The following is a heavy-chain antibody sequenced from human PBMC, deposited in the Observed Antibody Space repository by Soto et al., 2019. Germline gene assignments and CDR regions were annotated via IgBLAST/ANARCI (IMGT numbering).Heavy chain of an antibody. J-gene: IGHJ4*02. V-gene: IGHV4-59*08. D-gene: IGHD1-26*01. Sequence: AETLSRTCTVSGCSISSYYWSWIRQPPGKGLEWIGYIYYSGSTNYNPSLKSRVTISVDTSKNQFSLKLSSVTAADTAVYYCARHGVSGSYVINWGQGTLVTVSS. CDR3: ARHGVSGSYVIN. CDR2: IYYSGST. CDR1: GCSISSYY.